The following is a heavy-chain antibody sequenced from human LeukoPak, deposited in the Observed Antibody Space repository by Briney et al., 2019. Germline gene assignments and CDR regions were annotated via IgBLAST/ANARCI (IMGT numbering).Heavy chain of an antibody. Sequence: GGSLRLSCAASVVTFSSYSMNWVRQVPGKGLEWVSSISSSGSYIYYADSVKGRFTISRDNAKNSLYLQMDSLRAEDTAVYYCARDLDYWGQGTLVTVSS. CDR1: VVTFSSYS. J-gene: IGHJ4*02. V-gene: IGHV3-21*01. CDR2: ISSSGSYI. CDR3: ARDLDY.